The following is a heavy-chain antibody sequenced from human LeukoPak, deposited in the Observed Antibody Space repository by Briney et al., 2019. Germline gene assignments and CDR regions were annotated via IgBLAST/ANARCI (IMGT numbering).Heavy chain of an antibody. CDR1: GYTFTSYD. V-gene: IGHV1-18*01. CDR3: ARTDGDYPGDYFDY. D-gene: IGHD4-17*01. J-gene: IGHJ4*02. Sequence: ASVKVSCKASGYTFTSYDINWVRQATGQGLEWMGWISAYNGNTNYAQKLQGRVTMTTDTSTSTAYMELRSLRSDDTAVYYCARTDGDYPGDYFDYWGQGTLVTVSS. CDR2: ISAYNGNT.